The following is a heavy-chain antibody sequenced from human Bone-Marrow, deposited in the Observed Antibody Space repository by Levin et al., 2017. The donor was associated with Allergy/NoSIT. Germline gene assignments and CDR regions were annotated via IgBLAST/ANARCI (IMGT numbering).Heavy chain of an antibody. J-gene: IGHJ4*02. CDR3: ARGRPPLLFDY. CDR1: GFSLSGYY. D-gene: IGHD2/OR15-2a*01. V-gene: IGHV3-11*01. Sequence: SGGSLRLSCAASGFSLSGYYMTWIRQTPRKGLEWVSDISPSGSTINYADSLKDRLTVSRDNAKNSLFLQMSSLTVEDTAVYYCARGRPPLLFDYWGQGALVTVSS. CDR2: ISPSGSTI.